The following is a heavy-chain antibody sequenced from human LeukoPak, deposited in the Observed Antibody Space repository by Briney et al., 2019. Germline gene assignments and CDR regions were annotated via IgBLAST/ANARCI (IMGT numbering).Heavy chain of an antibody. CDR1: GGSFGGYY. D-gene: IGHD3/OR15-3a*01. CDR2: IIQTGST. V-gene: IGHV4-34*12. J-gene: IGHJ3*02. Sequence: SETLSLTCAVYGGSFGGYYWSWIRQPPGKGLEWIGEIIQTGSTNYSPSLRSRVTISLDTSKSQFSLKLSSVSAADASTYYCARVGLGRDKGAFDIWGQGTMVTVSS. CDR3: ARVGLGRDKGAFDI.